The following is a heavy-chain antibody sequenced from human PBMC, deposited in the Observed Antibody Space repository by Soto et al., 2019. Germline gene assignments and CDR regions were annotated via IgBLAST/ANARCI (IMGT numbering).Heavy chain of an antibody. V-gene: IGHV4-31*01. J-gene: IGHJ4*02. CDR3: ARTTVGQSTPSDF. Sequence: QVQLQESGPGLVKPSQTLSLTGSVYGSSISRGGYYWGWIRQHPGKGLEWIAYMHYDGRTFYNPSLQSLVTISSDTSKNQFSLNVRSVTATDTAIYYGARTTVGQSTPSDFWGQGTLVTGSS. CDR2: MHYDGRT. CDR1: GSSISRGGYY. D-gene: IGHD1-26*01.